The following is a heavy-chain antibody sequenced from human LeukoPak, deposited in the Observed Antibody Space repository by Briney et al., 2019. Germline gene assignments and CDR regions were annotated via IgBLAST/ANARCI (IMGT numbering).Heavy chain of an antibody. Sequence: TGGSLRLSCAASGFTFSSYWMSWVRQAPGKGLEWVANIKQDGSEKYYVDSVKGRFTISRDNAKNSLYLQMNSLRAEDTAVYYCARESDTAISPTYYFDYWGQGTLVTVSS. V-gene: IGHV3-7*01. CDR3: ARESDTAISPTYYFDY. D-gene: IGHD5-18*01. CDR2: IKQDGSEK. CDR1: GFTFSSYW. J-gene: IGHJ4*02.